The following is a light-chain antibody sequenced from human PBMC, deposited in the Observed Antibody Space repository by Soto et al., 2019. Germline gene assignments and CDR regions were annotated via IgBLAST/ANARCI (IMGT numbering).Light chain of an antibody. J-gene: IGKJ5*01. V-gene: IGKV4-1*01. CDR2: WAS. CDR3: KQYYSTPIT. CDR1: QRVLYSSNHKNY. Sequence: DIVMTQSPDSLAVSLGERATINCKSSQRVLYSSNHKNYLAWIQQKPGQPPKLLIYWASTRESGFPDRFSGSGYGSDFYLTISSLQAEDVAVYYCKQYYSTPITFGQGTRLEIK.